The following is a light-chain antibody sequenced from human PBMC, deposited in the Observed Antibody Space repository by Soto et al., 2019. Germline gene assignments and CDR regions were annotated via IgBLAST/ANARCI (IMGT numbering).Light chain of an antibody. Sequence: QSALTQPASVSGSPGQSITISCTGTSNDVGGYNYVSWYQQHPGKAPQLIIYEVSNRPSGVSHRFSGSKSGDTASLTISGLQAEDEADYYCSSYTSSSTYVFGTGTKLTVL. CDR1: SNDVGGYNY. V-gene: IGLV2-14*01. CDR3: SSYTSSSTYV. J-gene: IGLJ1*01. CDR2: EVS.